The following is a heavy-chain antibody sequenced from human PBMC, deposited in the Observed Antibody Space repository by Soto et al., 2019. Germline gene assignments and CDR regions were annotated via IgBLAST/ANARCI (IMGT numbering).Heavy chain of an antibody. CDR2: IWYDGSNK. J-gene: IGHJ6*02. D-gene: IGHD3-22*01. Sequence: GGSLRLSCAASGFTFSSYGMHWVRQAPGKGLEWVAVIWYDGSNKYYADSVKGRFTISRDNSKNTLYLQMNSLRAEDTAVYYCARLDGWLISYYYGVDVWGQGTTVTVSS. CDR1: GFTFSSYG. CDR3: ARLDGWLISYYYGVDV. V-gene: IGHV3-33*01.